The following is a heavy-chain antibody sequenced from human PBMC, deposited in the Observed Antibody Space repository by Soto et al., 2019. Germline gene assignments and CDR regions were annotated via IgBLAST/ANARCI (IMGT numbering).Heavy chain of an antibody. V-gene: IGHV3-33*01. CDR3: ARESARTAMV. D-gene: IGHD5-18*01. J-gene: IGHJ4*02. Sequence: QVQLVESGGGVVQPGRSLRLSCAASGFTFSSYGMHWVRQAPGKGREWVAVIWYDGSNKYYADSVKGRFTISRDNSKNTLYLQMNSLRAEDTAVYYCARESARTAMVWGQGTLVTVSS. CDR1: GFTFSSYG. CDR2: IWYDGSNK.